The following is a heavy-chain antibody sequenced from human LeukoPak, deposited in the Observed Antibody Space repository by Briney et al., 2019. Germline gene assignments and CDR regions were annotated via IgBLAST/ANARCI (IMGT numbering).Heavy chain of an antibody. V-gene: IGHV4-34*01. D-gene: IGHD4-17*01. Sequence: SETLSLTCAVYGGSFSGYYWSWIRQPPGKGLEWIGEINHSRSTNYNPSLKSRVTISVDTSKNQFSLKLSSVTAADTAVYYCARGLRYYYYYYMDVWGKGTTVTVSS. CDR3: ARGLRYYYYYYMDV. J-gene: IGHJ6*03. CDR1: GGSFSGYY. CDR2: INHSRST.